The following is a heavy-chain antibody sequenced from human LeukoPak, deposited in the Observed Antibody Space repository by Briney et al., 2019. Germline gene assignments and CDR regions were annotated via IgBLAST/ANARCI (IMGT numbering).Heavy chain of an antibody. V-gene: IGHV4-38-2*01. D-gene: IGHD3-22*01. CDR3: ASHYYASSGSLFDS. CDR2: VYHTGST. CDR1: GYSIGSGYY. Sequence: SETLSLTCAVSGYSIGSGYYWVWIRQPPGKGLEWIGSVYHTGSTYYHPSLKRRVTISIDRSKNKLCVRLTSVTAADTALYYCASHYYASSGSLFDSWGRGSLVTVSS. J-gene: IGHJ4*02.